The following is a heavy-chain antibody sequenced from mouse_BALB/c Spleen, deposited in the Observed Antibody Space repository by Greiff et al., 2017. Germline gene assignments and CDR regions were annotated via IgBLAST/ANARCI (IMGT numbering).Heavy chain of an antibody. D-gene: IGHD3-2*01. CDR1: GYSITSDYA. CDR2: ISYSGST. J-gene: IGHJ3*01. V-gene: IGHV3-2*02. Sequence: VQLKESGPGLVKPSQSLSLTCTVTGYSITSDYAWNWIRQFPGNKLEWMGYISYSGSTSYNPSLKSRISITRDTSKNQFFLQLNSVTTEDTATYYCARVDSSGYFAYWGQGTLVTVSA. CDR3: ARVDSSGYFAY.